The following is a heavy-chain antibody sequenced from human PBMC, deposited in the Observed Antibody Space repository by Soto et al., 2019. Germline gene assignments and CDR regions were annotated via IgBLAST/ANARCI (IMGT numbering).Heavy chain of an antibody. V-gene: IGHV1-69*01. Sequence: QVQLVQSGAEVKKPGSSVKVSCKASGGTFSSYAISWVRQAPGQGLEWMGGIIPIFGTANYAQKFQGRVTITADESTSTAYRELSSLRSEDTAVYYCAMYYYGSGSYSVYYYYYGMDVWGQGTTVTVSS. CDR2: IIPIFGTA. D-gene: IGHD3-10*01. J-gene: IGHJ6*02. CDR3: AMYYYGSGSYSVYYYYYGMDV. CDR1: GGTFSSYA.